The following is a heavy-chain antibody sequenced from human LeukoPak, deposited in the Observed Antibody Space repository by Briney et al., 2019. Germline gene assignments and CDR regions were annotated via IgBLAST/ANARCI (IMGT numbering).Heavy chain of an antibody. D-gene: IGHD3-22*01. CDR1: GFAFGTYT. CDR2: INSGGTTT. V-gene: IGHV3-21*06. Sequence: GGSLRLSCAACGFAFGTYTMNWARQAPGKGLEWVASINSGGTTTHYAFSVKGRFTISRDNAQNVLYLQMNGLRGDDAAVYYCLRGDSRDFWGQGTLVTVSS. J-gene: IGHJ4*02. CDR3: LRGDSRDF.